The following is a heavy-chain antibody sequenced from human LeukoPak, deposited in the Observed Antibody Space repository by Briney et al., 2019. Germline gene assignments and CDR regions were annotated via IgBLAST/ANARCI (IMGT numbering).Heavy chain of an antibody. Sequence: GSLRLSCAASGFTFSSYAMSWVRQAPGKGLEWVSAISGSGGSTYYADSVKGRFTISRDNSKNTLYLQMNSLRAEDTAVYYCARGRCSSTSCRVYYYGMDVWGQGTTVTVSS. J-gene: IGHJ6*02. V-gene: IGHV3-23*01. CDR1: GFTFSSYA. D-gene: IGHD2-2*01. CDR3: ARGRCSSTSCRVYYYGMDV. CDR2: ISGSGGST.